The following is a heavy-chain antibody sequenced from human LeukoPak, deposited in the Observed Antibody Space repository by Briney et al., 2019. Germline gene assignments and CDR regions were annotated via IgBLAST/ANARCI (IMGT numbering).Heavy chain of an antibody. V-gene: IGHV3-33*01. CDR3: ARDAQRGFDYSNSLQY. J-gene: IGHJ4*02. Sequence: GGSLRLSCAASGFTFSHYGMHWVRQAPGKGLEWVAVIWSDGSNKFYADSVRGRFTISRDDVRKTVYLQMDSLTAEDTAVYYCARDAQRGFDYSNSLQYWGPGTLVTVSS. D-gene: IGHD4-11*01. CDR2: IWSDGSNK. CDR1: GFTFSHYG.